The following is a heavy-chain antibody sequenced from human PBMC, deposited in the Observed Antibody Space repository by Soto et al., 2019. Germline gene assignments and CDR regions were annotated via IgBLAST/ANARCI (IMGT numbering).Heavy chain of an antibody. V-gene: IGHV3-23*01. J-gene: IGHJ3*02. Sequence: EVQRLESGGGLVQPGGSLEISCGASGFRFSNYAMSWVRQAPGKGPEWVSSVGGSNSDTDYADSVKGRFTISRDNSKNTVYLQMNSLRAAETAIYFCAKDFIPMDGVYDAFHIWGQGTTVTVSS. CDR1: GFRFSNYA. D-gene: IGHD2-8*01. CDR2: VGGSNSDT. CDR3: AKDFIPMDGVYDAFHI.